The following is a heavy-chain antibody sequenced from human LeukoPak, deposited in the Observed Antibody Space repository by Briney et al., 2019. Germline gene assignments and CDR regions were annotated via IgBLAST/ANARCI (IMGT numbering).Heavy chain of an antibody. V-gene: IGHV4-59*08. CDR1: DDSISSYS. J-gene: IGHJ5*02. CDR2: IYYSGIT. Sequence: PSETLSLTCSVSDDSISSYSWSWIRQPPGMGLEWIGYIYYSGITTYNPSLKSRVTISVDTSKNQFSLKLSSVTAADTAVYYCARQDSGYTYDWFDPWGQGTLVTVSS. D-gene: IGHD5-18*01. CDR3: ARQDSGYTYDWFDP.